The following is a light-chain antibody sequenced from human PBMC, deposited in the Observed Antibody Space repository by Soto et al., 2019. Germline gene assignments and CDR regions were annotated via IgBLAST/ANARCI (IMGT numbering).Light chain of an antibody. J-gene: IGKJ1*01. CDR1: QSVSSSY. CDR3: QQYGSSRT. Sequence: EIVLTQSPGTLSLSPGERATLSCRASQSVSSSYLAWYQQKPGQAPRLLIYCASNRATGIPDRFSGSGSGTDFTLTISRLEPEDFAVYYCQQYGSSRTFGQGTKV. CDR2: CAS. V-gene: IGKV3-20*01.